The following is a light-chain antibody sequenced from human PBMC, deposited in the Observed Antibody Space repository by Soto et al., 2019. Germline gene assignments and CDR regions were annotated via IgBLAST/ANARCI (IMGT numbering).Light chain of an antibody. V-gene: IGKV1-5*01. Sequence: DIQMTQSPSTLSGSVGDRVTITCRASQTISSWLAWYQQKPGKAPKSLIYAASSLHSGVPSRFSGSGSGTEFTLTINSLQTDDFATYYCQQYNRSYTFGQGTKVDIK. CDR3: QQYNRSYT. J-gene: IGKJ2*01. CDR2: AAS. CDR1: QTISSW.